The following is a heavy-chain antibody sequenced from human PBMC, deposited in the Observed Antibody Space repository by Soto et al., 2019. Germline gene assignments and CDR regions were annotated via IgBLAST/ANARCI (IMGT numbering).Heavy chain of an antibody. CDR1: GGSISSGGYY. CDR2: IYYSGST. J-gene: IGHJ4*02. CDR3: ARTPIL. D-gene: IGHD2-15*01. Sequence: QVQLQESRPGLVKPAQTLSLPCTVSGGSISSGGYYWSWIRQHPGKGLEWIGYIYYSGSTYYTPSLKSRVTISGHTSKPQFSLKLCWVTAGVTAVDSCARTPILGGQGTLVTVSS. V-gene: IGHV4-31*03.